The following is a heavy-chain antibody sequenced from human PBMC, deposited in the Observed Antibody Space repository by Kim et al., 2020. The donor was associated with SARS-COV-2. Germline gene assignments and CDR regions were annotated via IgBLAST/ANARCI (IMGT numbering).Heavy chain of an antibody. V-gene: IGHV4-39*01. D-gene: IGHD3-16*01. Sequence: SETLSLTCTVSGDSISNSDYYWGWVRQSPGKGLEWIGSIYYTGSTYYNPSLQSRVTMSLDTSKNQFSLKLTSVTASDTARFDCARRDLWEYSFNYWGQGT. CDR3: ARRDLWEYSFNY. CDR2: IYYTGST. CDR1: GDSISNSDYY. J-gene: IGHJ4*03.